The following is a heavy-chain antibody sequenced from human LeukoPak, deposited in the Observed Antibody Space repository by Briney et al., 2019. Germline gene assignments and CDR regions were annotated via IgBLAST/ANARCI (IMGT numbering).Heavy chain of an antibody. CDR2: ISSSSSYI. J-gene: IGHJ4*02. Sequence: GGSLRLSCAASGFTFSSYSMNWVRQAPGKGLEWVSPISSSSSYIYYADSVKGRFTISRDNAKNSLYLQMNSLRAEDTAVYYCARGTMVRGVIITDWGQGTLVTVSS. CDR3: ARGTMVRGVIITD. D-gene: IGHD3-10*01. CDR1: GFTFSSYS. V-gene: IGHV3-21*01.